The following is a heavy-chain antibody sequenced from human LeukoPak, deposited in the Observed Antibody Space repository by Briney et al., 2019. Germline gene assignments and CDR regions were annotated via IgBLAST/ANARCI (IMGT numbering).Heavy chain of an antibody. D-gene: IGHD6-19*01. Sequence: GGSLTLSCAASGFTFSVYNMNWVRQAPGKGLEWVSSISSSSSYIYYADSVKGRFTISRDNAKNSLYLQMNSLRAEDTAVYYCARNAGIRQWLVPQGVNWFDPWGQGTLVTVSS. CDR3: ARNAGIRQWLVPQGVNWFDP. V-gene: IGHV3-21*01. J-gene: IGHJ5*02. CDR1: GFTFSVYN. CDR2: ISSSSSYI.